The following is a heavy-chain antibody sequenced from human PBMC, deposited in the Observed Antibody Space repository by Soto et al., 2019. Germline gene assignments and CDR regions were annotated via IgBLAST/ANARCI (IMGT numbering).Heavy chain of an antibody. CDR1: GDSVSSNIAA. CDR3: TRDSYSSRCYWYFDY. D-gene: IGHD2-15*01. J-gene: IGHJ4*02. Sequence: PSQTLSLTCALSGDSVSSNIAAWNWIRQSPSRGLEWLGRTYYRSKWYHDYALSVKSRISINLDTSKNQLSLQLNCVDPEDTYVYYCTRDSYSSRCYWYFDYWGQGSLVTVSS. V-gene: IGHV6-1*01. CDR2: TYYRSKWYH.